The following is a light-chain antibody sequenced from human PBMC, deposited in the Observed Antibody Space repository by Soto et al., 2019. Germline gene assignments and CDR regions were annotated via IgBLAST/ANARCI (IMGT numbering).Light chain of an antibody. CDR1: QSVSSY. CDR3: QQYGSSPQT. CDR2: DAS. V-gene: IGKV3-20*01. Sequence: EIVLTPSPATLSLSPGERATLSCRASQSVSSYLAWYQQKPGQAPRLLIYDASSRATGIPNRFSGSGSGTDFTLTISRLEPEDFAVYYCQQYGSSPQTFGQGTKVDIK. J-gene: IGKJ1*01.